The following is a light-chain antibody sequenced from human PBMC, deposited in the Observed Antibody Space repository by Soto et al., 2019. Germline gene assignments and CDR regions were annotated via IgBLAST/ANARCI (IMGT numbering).Light chain of an antibody. CDR1: QSISSW. CDR2: KAS. Sequence: DIQMTQSPSTLSASVGDRVTITCRASQSISSWLAWYQQKPGKAPKLLIYKASIESGVPSRFSGSGSGTEFTLTISSVQPDDFATYYCQQYNTYWTFGQGTKVEIK. V-gene: IGKV1-5*03. J-gene: IGKJ1*01. CDR3: QQYNTYWT.